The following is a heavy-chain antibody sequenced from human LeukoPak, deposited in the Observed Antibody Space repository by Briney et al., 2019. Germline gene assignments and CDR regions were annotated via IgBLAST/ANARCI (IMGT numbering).Heavy chain of an antibody. V-gene: IGHV1-2*02. CDR1: GYTFTGYY. D-gene: IGHD1-1*01. Sequence: GASVNVSFKSSGYTFTGYYMHWVRQAPGQGLGWMGWINPNSGGTNYAQKFQGRVTMTRDTSISTAYMELSRLRSDDTAAYYCARGSYNWNDGGYYFDYWGQGTLVTVSS. CDR3: ARGSYNWNDGGYYFDY. J-gene: IGHJ4*02. CDR2: INPNSGGT.